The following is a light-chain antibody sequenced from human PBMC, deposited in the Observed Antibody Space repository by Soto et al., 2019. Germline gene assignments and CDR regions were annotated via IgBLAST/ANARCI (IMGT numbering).Light chain of an antibody. CDR3: QQYGKQPVT. J-gene: IGKJ4*01. Sequence: DIQMTQSPSSLSASVGDRVTITCQASQDISNFLNWYHQTPGKAPRLLIYDFSNLQPGVASMFSGSGSGTDFTFTINKLQPEDIGNFYCQQYGKQPVTFGGGTKVEIK. CDR1: QDISNF. CDR2: DFS. V-gene: IGKV1-33*01.